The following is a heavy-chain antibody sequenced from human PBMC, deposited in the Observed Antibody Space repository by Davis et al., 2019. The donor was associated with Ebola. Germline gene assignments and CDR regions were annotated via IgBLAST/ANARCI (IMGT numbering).Heavy chain of an antibody. V-gene: IGHV1-46*01. Sequence: ASVKVSCKASGYTFTSYYMHWVRQAPGQGLEWMGIINPSGGSTSYAQKFQGRVTMTRDTSTSTVYMELSSLRSEDTAVYYCARQLGGYSYGYEVHFYYMDVWGKGTTVTVSS. CDR3: ARQLGGYSYGYEVHFYYMDV. J-gene: IGHJ6*03. D-gene: IGHD5-18*01. CDR1: GYTFTSYY. CDR2: INPSGGST.